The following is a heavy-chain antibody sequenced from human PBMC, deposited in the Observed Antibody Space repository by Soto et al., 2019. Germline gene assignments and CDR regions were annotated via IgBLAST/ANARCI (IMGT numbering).Heavy chain of an antibody. CDR2: IIPIFGTA. Sequence: GASVKVSCKASGGTFSSYAISWVRQAPGQGLEWMGGIIPIFGTANYAQKFQGRVTITADESTSTAYMELSSLRSEDTAVYYCARCYYDSSGPRYYYGMDVWGQGTTVTVSS. J-gene: IGHJ6*02. CDR3: ARCYYDSSGPRYYYGMDV. D-gene: IGHD3-22*01. V-gene: IGHV1-69*13. CDR1: GGTFSSYA.